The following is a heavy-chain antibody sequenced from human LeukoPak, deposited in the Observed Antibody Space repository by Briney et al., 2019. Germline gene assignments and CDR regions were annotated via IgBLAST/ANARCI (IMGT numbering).Heavy chain of an antibody. CDR3: VRRNLFDY. V-gene: IGHV3-7*03. Sequence: GGSLRLSCAVSGFTFRSYWMSWLRQAPGKGLECVASISQDGTKQYYVDSVRGRFTISRDDAKNSVHLQMNNLRVQDTAVYYCVRRNLFDYWGQGTLVTVSS. J-gene: IGHJ4*02. CDR1: GFTFRSYW. CDR2: ISQDGTKQ.